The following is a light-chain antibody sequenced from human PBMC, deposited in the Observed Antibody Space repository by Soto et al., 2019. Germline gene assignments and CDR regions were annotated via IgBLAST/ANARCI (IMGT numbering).Light chain of an antibody. CDR2: YVS. V-gene: IGKV2-30*01. J-gene: IGKJ4*01. CDR3: MQGSYWPLT. CDR1: QSLVNSDGRTY. Sequence: DVVLTQSPLSLPVTLGQSASISCRSSQSLVNSDGRTYVNWFQQRPGQSPRRLIYYVSSRDSGVTDRFSGTGSGTDFTLKISRVEAADVVVYYCMQGSYWPLTFGGGTKVEI.